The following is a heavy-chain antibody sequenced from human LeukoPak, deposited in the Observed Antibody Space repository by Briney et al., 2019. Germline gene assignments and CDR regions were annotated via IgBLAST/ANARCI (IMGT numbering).Heavy chain of an antibody. CDR2: IYSGGST. CDR1: GFTVSSNY. CDR3: ASSSGSYGLDY. J-gene: IGHJ4*02. D-gene: IGHD3-10*01. V-gene: IGHV3-66*01. Sequence: GGSLRLSCAASGFTVSSNYMSWVRQAPGKGLEWVSVIYSGGSTYYADSVKGIFTISRDNSKNTLYLQMNSLRAEDTAVYYCASSSGSYGLDYWGQGTLVTVSS.